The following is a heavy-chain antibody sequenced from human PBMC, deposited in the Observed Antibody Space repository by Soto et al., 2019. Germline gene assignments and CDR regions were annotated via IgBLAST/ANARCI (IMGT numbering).Heavy chain of an antibody. Sequence: EVQLVESGGGLVKPGGSLRLSCVDSEFTFSSYSMNWVRQAPGKGLEWVSSISSRSTVIFYADSLKGRFTIFRDNAKNSLYLQMNSLRVEDTAVYYFVGGGRGYTRDDVFDVWGQGTMVTVSS. CDR2: ISSRSTVI. V-gene: IGHV3-21*06. D-gene: IGHD6-25*01. CDR1: EFTFSSYS. CDR3: VGGGRGYTRDDVFDV. J-gene: IGHJ3*01.